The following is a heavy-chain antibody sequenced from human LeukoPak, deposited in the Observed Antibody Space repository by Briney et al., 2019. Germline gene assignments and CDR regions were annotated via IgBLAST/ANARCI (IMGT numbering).Heavy chain of an antibody. CDR2: MNPNSGNT. CDR3: ARWDYYDTGVDI. V-gene: IGHV1-8*01. D-gene: IGHD3-22*01. CDR1: GYTFTSYD. J-gene: IGHJ3*02. Sequence: ASVKVSCKASGYTFTSYDINWVRQATGQGLEWMGWMNPNSGNTGYAQKFQGRVTTTRNTSISTAYMELSSLRSEDTAVYYCARWDYYDTGVDIWGQGTMVTVSS.